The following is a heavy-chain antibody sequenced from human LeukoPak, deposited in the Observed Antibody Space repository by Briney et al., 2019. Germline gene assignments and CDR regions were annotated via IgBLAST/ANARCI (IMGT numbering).Heavy chain of an antibody. CDR3: ANQKTGCSSWAKIFFFEY. Sequence: PGGSLRLSCAASGFTFSSYAMSWVRQAPGKGLEWVSAISGSGGSTYYADSVKGRFTISRDNSKNTLYLQMNSLRAEDTAVYYCANQKTGCSSWAKIFFFEYWGQGTLVTVSS. CDR2: ISGSGGST. D-gene: IGHD6-13*01. J-gene: IGHJ4*02. CDR1: GFTFSSYA. V-gene: IGHV3-23*01.